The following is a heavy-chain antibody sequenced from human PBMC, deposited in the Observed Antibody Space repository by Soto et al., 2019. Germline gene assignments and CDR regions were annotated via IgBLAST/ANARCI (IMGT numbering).Heavy chain of an antibody. Sequence: PGGSLRLSCAASGFTCSSYGMHWVRQAPGKGLEWVAVIWYDGSNKYYADSVKGRFTISRDNSKNTLYLQMNSLRAEDTAVYYYARDRGVGATPNWFDPWGQGTLVTVSS. D-gene: IGHD1-26*01. CDR1: GFTCSSYG. CDR3: ARDRGVGATPNWFDP. J-gene: IGHJ5*02. CDR2: IWYDGSNK. V-gene: IGHV3-33*01.